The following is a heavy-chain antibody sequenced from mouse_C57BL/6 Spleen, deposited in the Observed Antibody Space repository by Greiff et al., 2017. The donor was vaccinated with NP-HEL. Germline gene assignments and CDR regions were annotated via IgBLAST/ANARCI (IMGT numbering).Heavy chain of an antibody. CDR2: IWTGGGT. Sequence: QVQLQQSGPGLVAPSQSLSITCTVSGFSLTSYAISWVRQPPGKGLEWLGVIWTGGGTNYNSALKSRLSISKDNSKSQVFLKMNSLQTDDTARYYWARRWDYGNYWYFDVWGTGTTVTVSS. D-gene: IGHD2-1*01. CDR3: ARRWDYGNYWYFDV. CDR1: GFSLTSYA. J-gene: IGHJ1*03. V-gene: IGHV2-9-1*01.